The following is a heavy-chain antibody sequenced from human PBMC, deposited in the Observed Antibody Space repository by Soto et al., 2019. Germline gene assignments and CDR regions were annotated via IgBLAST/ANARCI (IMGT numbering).Heavy chain of an antibody. J-gene: IGHJ4*02. CDR3: ARGGIAAAAPPDY. V-gene: IGHV4-31*03. CDR2: NYYSGIT. D-gene: IGHD6-13*01. CDR1: GGSISSGGYY. Sequence: PSETLSLTCTVSGGSISSGGYYWTWIRQHPGKGLEWIGYNYYSGITYYNPSLKSRVTISLDTSKNQFSLKLSSVTAADTAVYYCARGGIAAAAPPDYWGQGTLVTVSS.